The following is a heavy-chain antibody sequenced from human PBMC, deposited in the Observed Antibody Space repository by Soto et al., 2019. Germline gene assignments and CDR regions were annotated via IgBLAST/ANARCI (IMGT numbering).Heavy chain of an antibody. D-gene: IGHD2-8*01. CDR1: GYSFTSYW. Sequence: GESLKISCKGSGYSFTSYWIGWVRQMPGKGLEWMVIIYPGDSDTRYSPSFQGQVTISADKSISTAYLQWSSLKASDTAMHYCARHRRHCTNGVCYSNYFDYWGQGTLVTVSS. CDR3: ARHRRHCTNGVCYSNYFDY. V-gene: IGHV5-51*01. J-gene: IGHJ4*02. CDR2: IYPGDSDT.